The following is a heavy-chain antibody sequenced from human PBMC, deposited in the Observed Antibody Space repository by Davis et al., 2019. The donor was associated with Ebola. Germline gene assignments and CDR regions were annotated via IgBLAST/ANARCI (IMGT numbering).Heavy chain of an antibody. CDR1: GYTFTSDG. J-gene: IGHJ3*02. CDR3: AREATRAFDI. CDR2: IIPIFGTA. V-gene: IGHV1-69*13. D-gene: IGHD5-12*01. Sequence: SVKVSCKASGYTFTSDGISWVRQAPGQGLEWMGGIIPIFGTANYAQKFQGRVTITAHESTSTAYMELSSLRSEDTAVYYCAREATRAFDIWGQGTMVTVSS.